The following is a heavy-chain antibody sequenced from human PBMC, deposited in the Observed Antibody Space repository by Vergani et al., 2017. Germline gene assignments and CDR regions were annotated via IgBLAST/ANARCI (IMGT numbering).Heavy chain of an antibody. CDR2: IGCSGGST. Sequence: EVQLLASGGGLVPPGGSLRLSCAASGFPFSSYAMSSLPPPPANGVEGVSAIGCSGGSTYYADSVKGRFTISRDNSKNTLYLQMNSLRAEDTAVYYCAKIYGPGKYVLLWFGEYFDYWGQGTLVTVSS. CDR1: GFPFSSYA. V-gene: IGHV3-23*01. J-gene: IGHJ4*02. CDR3: AKIYGPGKYVLLWFGEYFDY. D-gene: IGHD3-10*01.